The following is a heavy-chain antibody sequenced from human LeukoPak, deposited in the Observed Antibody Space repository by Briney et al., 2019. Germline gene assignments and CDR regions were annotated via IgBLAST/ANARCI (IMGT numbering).Heavy chain of an antibody. CDR1: GGSFSGYY. Sequence: SETLSLTCAVYGGSFSGYYLSWIRQPPGKGLEWIGEINHSGSTNYNPSLKSRVAISVDTSKNQFSQKLSSVTAADTAVYCCAKGDYNWFDPWGQGTLVTVSS. D-gene: IGHD3/OR15-3a*01. V-gene: IGHV4-34*01. J-gene: IGHJ5*02. CDR3: AKGDYNWFDP. CDR2: INHSGST.